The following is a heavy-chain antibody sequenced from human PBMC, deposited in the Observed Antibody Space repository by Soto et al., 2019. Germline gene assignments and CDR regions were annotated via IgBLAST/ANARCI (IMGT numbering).Heavy chain of an antibody. CDR3: ARDPVLAFVAAYYFDY. CDR1: GFTFSSYD. CDR2: ISYDGSNK. Sequence: QVQLVESGGGVVQPGRSLRLSCAASGFTFSSYDMHWVRQAPGKGLEWVAVISYDGSNKYYADSVKGRFTISRDNSKNTLYLQMNSLRAEDTAVYYCARDPVLAFVAAYYFDYWGQGTLVTVSP. J-gene: IGHJ4*02. D-gene: IGHD6-19*01. V-gene: IGHV3-30-3*01.